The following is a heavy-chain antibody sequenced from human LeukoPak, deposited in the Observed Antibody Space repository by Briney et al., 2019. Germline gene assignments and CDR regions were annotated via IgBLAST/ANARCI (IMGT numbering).Heavy chain of an antibody. CDR1: GGSVTVSSYY. D-gene: IGHD6-13*01. CDR2: IYYSGST. J-gene: IGHJ5*02. Sequence: SETLSLTCTVSGGSVTVSSYYWSWIRQPPGKGLEWIGYIYYSGSTNYNPSLKSRVTISIDTSKNQFSLKLSSVTAADMAVYYCARGGLSKAAADLNWFDPWGQGTLVTVSS. V-gene: IGHV4-61*01. CDR3: ARGGLSKAAADLNWFDP.